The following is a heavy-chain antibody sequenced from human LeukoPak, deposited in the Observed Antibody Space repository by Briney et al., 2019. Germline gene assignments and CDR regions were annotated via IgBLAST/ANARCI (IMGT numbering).Heavy chain of an antibody. CDR2: IYYGGST. Sequence: PSETLSLTCTVSGGSISSSSYYWGWIRQPPGKGLEWIGSIYYGGSTYYNPSLKSRVTISVDTSKNQFSLKLSSVTAADTAVYYCARDRYCTNGVCHQGIGNWFDPWGQGTLVTVSS. D-gene: IGHD2-8*01. J-gene: IGHJ5*02. CDR3: ARDRYCTNGVCHQGIGNWFDP. CDR1: GGSISSSSYY. V-gene: IGHV4-39*07.